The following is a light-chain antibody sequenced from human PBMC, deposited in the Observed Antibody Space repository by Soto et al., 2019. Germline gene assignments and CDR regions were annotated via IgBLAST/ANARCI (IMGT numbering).Light chain of an antibody. Sequence: QSALTQPPSASGSPGQSVTISCTGTSSDVGGYNFVSWYQQHPGKAPKLMIYEVSDRPSGVPARFSGSKSGNTASLTVSGLQAEDEADYYCSSYGGSNIVVFGGGTKLTVL. CDR1: SSDVGGYNF. CDR2: EVS. CDR3: SSYGGSNIVV. J-gene: IGLJ2*01. V-gene: IGLV2-8*01.